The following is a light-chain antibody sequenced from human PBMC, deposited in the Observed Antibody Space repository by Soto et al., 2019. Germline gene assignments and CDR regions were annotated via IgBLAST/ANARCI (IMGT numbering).Light chain of an antibody. CDR3: QQCSSWPYT. Sequence: EIVLTQSPATLSLSPGERVTLSCRASQSVSRSLAWYQQKPGQAPRLLISDASNRATGIPARFSGSGSGTDFILTISSLAPEDFAVYYCQQCSSWPYTFGQGTKLDFK. V-gene: IGKV3-11*01. J-gene: IGKJ2*01. CDR1: QSVSRS. CDR2: DAS.